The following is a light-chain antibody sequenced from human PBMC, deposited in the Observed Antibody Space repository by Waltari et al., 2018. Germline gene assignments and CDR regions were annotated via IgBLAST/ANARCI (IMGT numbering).Light chain of an antibody. CDR2: DAS. Sequence: IVLTQSPATLSLSPGGKATLSCRPSQSLTTYLAWYQQKPGQAPRLLIYDASNRATGIPARFSGGGSGNDFTLNINNVEPEDSAVYYCQQRSNWVTFGGGTKVEI. J-gene: IGKJ4*01. CDR1: QSLTTY. CDR3: QQRSNWVT. V-gene: IGKV3-11*01.